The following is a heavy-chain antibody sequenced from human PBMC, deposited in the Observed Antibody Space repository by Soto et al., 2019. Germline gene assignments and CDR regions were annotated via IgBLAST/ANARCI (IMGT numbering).Heavy chain of an antibody. Sequence: EVPLVESGGGLVKPGGSLRLSCAASGFTFSSYSMNWVLQDPGKGLEWVSSISSSSSYIYYAYSVKGRFTISRDNAKNSLSLHMNSLRAADTAVYSCAGVRELRGMVIGDYYGMEGWGQVTTVTVSS. CDR3: AGVRELRGMVIGDYYGMEG. CDR2: ISSSSSYI. D-gene: IGHD3-22*01. J-gene: IGHJ6*02. CDR1: GFTFSSYS. V-gene: IGHV3-21*01.